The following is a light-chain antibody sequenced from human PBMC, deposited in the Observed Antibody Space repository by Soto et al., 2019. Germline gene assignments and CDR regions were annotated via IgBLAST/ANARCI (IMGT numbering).Light chain of an antibody. CDR3: QQYASSPLT. CDR1: QSVGRNY. V-gene: IGKV3-20*01. CDR2: GAA. Sequence: EIVLTQSPGTLSVSPGERATLSCRASQSVGRNYLAWFQQKRGQAPRLLIHGAANRATGIPDRFSGSGSETDFTLTITRLEPEDFAVYYCQQYASSPLTFGGGTKVETK. J-gene: IGKJ4*01.